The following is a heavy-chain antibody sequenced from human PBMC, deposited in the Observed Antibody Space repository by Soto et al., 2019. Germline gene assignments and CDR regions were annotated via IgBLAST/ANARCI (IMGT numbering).Heavy chain of an antibody. V-gene: IGHV4-59*08. Sequence: PSETLSLTCTVSGGSISRYYWSWIRQPPGKGLEWIGYIYYSGSTNYNPSLKSRVTISVDTSKNQFSLKLSSVTAADTAVYYCARFRNYDFWSGLDSWGQGTLVSVSS. D-gene: IGHD3-3*01. CDR2: IYYSGST. CDR1: GGSISRYY. J-gene: IGHJ4*02. CDR3: ARFRNYDFWSGLDS.